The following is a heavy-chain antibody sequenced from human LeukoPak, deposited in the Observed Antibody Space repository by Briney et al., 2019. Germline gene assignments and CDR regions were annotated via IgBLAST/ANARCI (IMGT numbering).Heavy chain of an antibody. CDR3: AKGSSSWPHHPDY. J-gene: IGHJ4*02. D-gene: IGHD6-13*01. Sequence: GGSLRLSCAASGFTFDDYAMHWVRQAPGKGLEWVSGLSWNSGSIGYADSVKGRFTISRDNAKNSLYLQMHSLRAEDMALYYYAKGSSSWPHHPDYWGQGTLVTVSS. CDR2: LSWNSGSI. CDR1: GFTFDDYA. V-gene: IGHV3-9*03.